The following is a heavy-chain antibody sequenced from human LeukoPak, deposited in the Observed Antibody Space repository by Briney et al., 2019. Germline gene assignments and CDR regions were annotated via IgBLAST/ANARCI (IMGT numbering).Heavy chain of an antibody. Sequence: PGGSLRLSCAASGFTFDDYAMHWVRHAPGKGLEWVSGISWNSGSIGYADSVKGRFTISRDNAKNSLYLQMNSLRAEDMALYYCAKDIGGASSGRFDYWGQGTLVTVSS. V-gene: IGHV3-9*03. CDR1: GFTFDDYA. CDR3: AKDIGGASSGRFDY. D-gene: IGHD3-22*01. CDR2: ISWNSGSI. J-gene: IGHJ4*02.